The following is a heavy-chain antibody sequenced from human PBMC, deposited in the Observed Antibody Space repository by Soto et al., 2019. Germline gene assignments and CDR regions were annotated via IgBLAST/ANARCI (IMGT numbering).Heavy chain of an antibody. V-gene: IGHV3-23*01. CDR2: ISGGGGST. D-gene: IGHD3-9*01. Sequence: EVQLLESGGGFVQPGESLRLSCVASGFTFSLSAMSWVRQAPGRGLEWVSSISGGGGSTEYTDSVKGRFTISRDNSKDTVHLQMNSLRADDTAVYYCAKGPEYDILTGCDYWGQGALVTVSS. J-gene: IGHJ4*02. CDR3: AKGPEYDILTGCDY. CDR1: GFTFSLSA.